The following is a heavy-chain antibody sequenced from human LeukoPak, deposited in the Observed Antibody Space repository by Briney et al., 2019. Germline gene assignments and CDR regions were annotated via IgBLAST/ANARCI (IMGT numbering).Heavy chain of an antibody. CDR2: IIPIFGTA. V-gene: IGHV1-69*13. Sequence: ASVTISCTASGGTFSSYAISWVRQAPGQGLEWMGGIIPIFGTANYAQKFQGRVTITADESTSTAYMELSSLRSEDTAVYYCAAHTVNQDTEDYWGQGTLVTVSS. J-gene: IGHJ4*02. CDR3: AAHTVNQDTEDY. D-gene: IGHD4-17*01. CDR1: GGTFSSYA.